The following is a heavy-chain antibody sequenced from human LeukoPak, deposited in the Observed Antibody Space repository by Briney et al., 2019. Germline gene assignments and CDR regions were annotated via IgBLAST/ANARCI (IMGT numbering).Heavy chain of an antibody. J-gene: IGHJ4*02. Sequence: GGSLRLSCAASGFTFSSYAMGWVRQAPGKGLEWVSSFSGSGGSTYYADSVKGRFTISRDNSKNTLYLQMNSLTDEDTAIYYCAKAPSPGGFDYWGQGTLVTVSS. D-gene: IGHD2-2*01. CDR2: FSGSGGST. V-gene: IGHV3-23*01. CDR1: GFTFSSYA. CDR3: AKAPSPGGFDY.